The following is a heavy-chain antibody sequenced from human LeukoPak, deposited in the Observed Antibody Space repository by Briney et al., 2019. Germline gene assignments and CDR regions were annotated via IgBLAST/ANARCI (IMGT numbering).Heavy chain of an antibody. V-gene: IGHV1-18*01. J-gene: IGHJ5*02. CDR3: ARGGYYGSGIWNWFDP. D-gene: IGHD3-10*01. CDR2: ISGDNGNP. Sequence: GASVKVSCKASGYTFSIYGLNWVRQAPGQGLEWMGWISGDNGNPNSAQKFQGRVTLTTDTSTSTAYLEMRSLRSDDTAVYYCARGGYYGSGIWNWFDPWGQGTLVTVSS. CDR1: GYTFSIYG.